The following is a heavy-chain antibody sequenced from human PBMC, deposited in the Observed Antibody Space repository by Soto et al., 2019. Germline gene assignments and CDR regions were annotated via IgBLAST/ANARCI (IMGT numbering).Heavy chain of an antibody. CDR2: ISPGSRYP. Sequence: GGSLRLSCAVSGFTFGDSYMSWIRQAPGKGLEWLSYISPGSRYPAYADSVKRRFTISRDNARRSLFLQMTSLTAEDTAMYYCVRGGGGGLFDPWGQGTMVPVSS. J-gene: IGHJ5*02. CDR3: VRGGGGGLFDP. D-gene: IGHD2-15*01. CDR1: GFTFGDSY. V-gene: IGHV3-11*06.